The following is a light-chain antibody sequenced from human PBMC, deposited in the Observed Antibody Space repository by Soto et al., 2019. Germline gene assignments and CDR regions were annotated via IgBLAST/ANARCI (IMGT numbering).Light chain of an antibody. CDR2: ATS. J-gene: IGKJ2*03. V-gene: IGKV3-15*01. Sequence: DIVMTQSPATLSVSPGERTTLSCRASQSINGNLAWYQRKPGQAPRLLMYATSVRATGIPARFSGSGSGTEYTLTISSLQSEDFEVFYCQQYKNWYSFGQGTKLEIK. CDR3: QQYKNWYS. CDR1: QSINGN.